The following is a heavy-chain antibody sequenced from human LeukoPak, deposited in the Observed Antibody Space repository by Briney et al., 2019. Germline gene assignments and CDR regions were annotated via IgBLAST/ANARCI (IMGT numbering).Heavy chain of an antibody. J-gene: IGHJ4*02. CDR3: APTAETYTSSWKV. V-gene: IGHV1-2*02. CDR1: GYNFTDEY. CDR2: MNPDRGFT. D-gene: IGHD3-16*01. Sequence: GASVSVSCKACGYNFTDEYMQGVRQARGRGLEVMGWMNPDRGFTIYAQTSKGRVTMTRDTSVSTAYVEVKILTSDDTAVYSCAPTAETYTSSWKVWGQGTLVTVSS.